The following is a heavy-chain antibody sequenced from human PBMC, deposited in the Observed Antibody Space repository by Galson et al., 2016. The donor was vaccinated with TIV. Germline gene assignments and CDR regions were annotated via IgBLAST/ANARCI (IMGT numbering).Heavy chain of an antibody. D-gene: IGHD5-12*01. J-gene: IGHJ4*02. CDR3: SREKYSGFGF. V-gene: IGHV1-46*01. CDR2: LNPSGVTP. Sequence: SVKVSNNAPGHISTTHYINRVRQAPGQGLQSMGILNPSGVTPPYAENFEDRVTLSIYTSTSTLYMELSSLTSEDTAIYYCSREKYSGFGFWGQGTLVTVSS. CDR1: GHISTTHY.